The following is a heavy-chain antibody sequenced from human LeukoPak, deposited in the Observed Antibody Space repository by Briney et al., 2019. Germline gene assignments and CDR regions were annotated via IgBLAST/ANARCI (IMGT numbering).Heavy chain of an antibody. CDR2: INPSGGST. J-gene: IGHJ5*02. V-gene: IGHV1-46*01. D-gene: IGHD2-21*02. Sequence: GASVKVSCKASGYTFTSYYMHWVRQAPGQGLEWMGIINPSGGSTSYAQKFQGRVTMTRDTSTSTVYMELSSLRSEDTAVYYCARDILPVDCGGDCYPHEYWFDPWGQGTLVTVSS. CDR3: ARDILPVDCGGDCYPHEYWFDP. CDR1: GYTFTSYY.